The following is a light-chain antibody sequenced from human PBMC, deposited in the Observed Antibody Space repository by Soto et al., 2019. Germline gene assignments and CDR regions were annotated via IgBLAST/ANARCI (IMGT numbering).Light chain of an antibody. CDR3: QQRSNWPYLT. V-gene: IGKV3-15*01. J-gene: IGKJ4*01. Sequence: EVVMTQSPATLSVSPGERATLSCRASQSVSSNVAWYQQKPGQAPRLLIYDASTRATGIPARFSGSGSGTEFTLTISSLQSEDFAVYYCQQRSNWPYLTFGGGTRV. CDR2: DAS. CDR1: QSVSSN.